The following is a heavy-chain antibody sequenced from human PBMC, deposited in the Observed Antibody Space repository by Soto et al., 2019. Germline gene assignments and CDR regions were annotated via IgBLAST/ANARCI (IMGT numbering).Heavy chain of an antibody. CDR2: ISSSSSTI. CDR1: GFTFSSYS. V-gene: IGHV3-48*02. J-gene: IGHJ6*02. CDR3: ARDEEAVAAQHYYYYGMDV. Sequence: EVQLVESGGGLVQPGGSLRLSCAASGFTFSSYSMNWVRQAPGKGLEWVSYISSSSSTIYYADSVKGRFTISRDNAKNSLYLQMNSLRDEDTAVYYCARDEEAVAAQHYYYYGMDVWGQGTTVTVSS. D-gene: IGHD6-19*01.